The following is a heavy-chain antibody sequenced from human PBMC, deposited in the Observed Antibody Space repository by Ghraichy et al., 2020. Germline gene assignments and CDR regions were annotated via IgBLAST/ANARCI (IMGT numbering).Heavy chain of an antibody. V-gene: IGHV3-43*01. CDR3: AKDNSGNYYDYYYGMDV. CDR2: ISSDGTGT. CDR1: GFTFDDYT. J-gene: IGHJ6*02. Sequence: GVLNISCAASGFTFDDYTMHWVRQAPGKGLEWVSLISSDGTGTYYADSVKGRFTISRDNSKNSLYLQMTSLRTEDTALYYCAKDNSGNYYDYYYGMDVWGQGTTVTVSS. D-gene: IGHD1-26*01.